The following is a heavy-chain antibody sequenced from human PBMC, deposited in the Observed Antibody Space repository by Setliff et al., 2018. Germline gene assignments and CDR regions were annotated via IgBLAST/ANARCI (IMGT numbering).Heavy chain of an antibody. CDR1: GFTFSRYA. CDR3: ARMPTSGYYASPKYYMDV. V-gene: IGHV3-21*05. CDR2: ISASSANI. J-gene: IGHJ6*03. Sequence: GGSLRLSCAASGFTFSRYAMNWVRQTPGKGLEWVSYISASSANIQYADSVKGRFTISRDNSRRSVLLQIDSLRVEDTAVYFCARMPTSGYYASPKYYMDVWGKGTTVTVSS. D-gene: IGHD3-22*01.